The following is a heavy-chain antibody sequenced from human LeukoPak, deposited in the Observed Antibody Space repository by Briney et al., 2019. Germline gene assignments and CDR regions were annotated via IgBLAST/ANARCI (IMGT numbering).Heavy chain of an antibody. V-gene: IGHV1-8*03. CDR1: GYTFTSYD. CDR3: ARGPPNYYDSSGLYGWFDP. CDR2: MNPNSGNT. J-gene: IGHJ5*02. Sequence: GASVKVSCKASGYTFTSYDINWVRQATGQGLEWMGWMNPNSGNTGYAQKFQGRVTITRNTSISTAYMELSSLRSEDTAVYYCARGPPNYYDSSGLYGWFDPRGQGTLVTVSS. D-gene: IGHD3-22*01.